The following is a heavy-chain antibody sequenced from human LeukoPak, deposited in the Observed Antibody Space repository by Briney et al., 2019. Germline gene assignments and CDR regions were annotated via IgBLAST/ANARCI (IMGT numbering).Heavy chain of an antibody. D-gene: IGHD6-13*01. Sequence: SVKVSCKASGGTFSSYAISWVRQAPGQGLEWMGGIIPIFGTANYAQKFQGRVTITADESTSTAYTELSSLRSEDTAVYYCARSPRIAAASFDIWGQGTMVTVSS. J-gene: IGHJ3*02. CDR1: GGTFSSYA. CDR3: ARSPRIAAASFDI. CDR2: IIPIFGTA. V-gene: IGHV1-69*01.